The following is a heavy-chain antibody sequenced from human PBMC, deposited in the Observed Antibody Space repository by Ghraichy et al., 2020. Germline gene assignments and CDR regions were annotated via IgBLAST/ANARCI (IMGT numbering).Heavy chain of an antibody. Sequence: SETLSLTCAVSGYSISSGYYWGWIRQPPGKGLEWIGSIYHSGSTYYNPSLKSRVTISVDTSKNQFSLKLSSVTAADTAVYYCARVWDDAFDIWGKGTMVTVSS. J-gene: IGHJ3*02. D-gene: IGHD1-26*01. V-gene: IGHV4-38-2*01. CDR3: ARVWDDAFDI. CDR1: GYSISSGYY. CDR2: IYHSGST.